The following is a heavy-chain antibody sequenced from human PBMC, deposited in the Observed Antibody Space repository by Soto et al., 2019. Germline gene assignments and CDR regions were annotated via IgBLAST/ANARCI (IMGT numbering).Heavy chain of an antibody. CDR3: ARRTVYSSSSFGS. CDR2: IYYTGTT. V-gene: IGHV4-39*01. Sequence: SETLSLTCTVSGGSISSSDYYWGWIRQPPGMGLEWIGTIYYTGTTYYSPSLKSRVTISADTSKNQFSLKLSSVTAADTAVYYCARRTVYSSSSFGSWRKGTLVTVSS. D-gene: IGHD6-6*01. CDR1: GGSISSSDYY. J-gene: IGHJ5*02.